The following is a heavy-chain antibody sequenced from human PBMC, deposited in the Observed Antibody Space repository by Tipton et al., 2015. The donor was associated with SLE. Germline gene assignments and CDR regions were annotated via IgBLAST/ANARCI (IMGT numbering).Heavy chain of an antibody. CDR3: ARDHKVAGYYFDY. CDR1: GGSISSSSYY. CDR2: IYYSGST. Sequence: TLSLTCTVSGGSISSSSYYWGWIRQPPGKGLEWIGSIYYSGSTYYNPSLKSRVTMSVDTSKNQFSLKLSSVTAADTAVYYCARDHKVAGYYFDYWGQGTLVTVSS. J-gene: IGHJ4*02. D-gene: IGHD6-19*01. V-gene: IGHV4-39*07.